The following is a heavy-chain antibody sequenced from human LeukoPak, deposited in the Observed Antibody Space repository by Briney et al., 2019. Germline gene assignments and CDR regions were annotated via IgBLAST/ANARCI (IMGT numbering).Heavy chain of an antibody. Sequence: GGSLRLSCTASGLTFSSAWMSWVRQAPGKGREWIGHIRGKADGGTPDYAAPVKGKFTISRDDSKSTLFLQMDSLQIEDTAVYYCTTARRASSSLDYWGQGTLVTVSS. J-gene: IGHJ4*02. CDR1: GLTFSSAW. CDR2: IRGKADGGTP. V-gene: IGHV3-15*01. CDR3: TTARRASSSLDY. D-gene: IGHD5-24*01.